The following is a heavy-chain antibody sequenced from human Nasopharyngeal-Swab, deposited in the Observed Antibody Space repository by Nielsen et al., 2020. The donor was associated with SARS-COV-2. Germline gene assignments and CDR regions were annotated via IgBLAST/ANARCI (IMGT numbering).Heavy chain of an antibody. V-gene: IGHV6-1*01. CDR3: AGGWALDS. CDR1: GDSVSSDIAA. CDR2: TYYRSYQSDWFT. Sequence: SQTLSLTCGISGDSVSSDIAAWNWIRQSPSRGLEWLGRTYYRSYQSDWFTDYAPSVNRRISINADTSKNQFSLHLTSVTPDDTAVYYCAGGWALDSWGQGTAVTVSS. D-gene: IGHD2-15*01. J-gene: IGHJ3*02.